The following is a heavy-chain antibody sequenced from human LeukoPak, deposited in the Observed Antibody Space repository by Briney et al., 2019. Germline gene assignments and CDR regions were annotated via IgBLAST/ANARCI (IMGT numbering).Heavy chain of an antibody. Sequence: GRSLRLSCAASGFTFSSYAMHWVRQAPGKGLEWVAVISYDGSNKYYADSVKGRFTISRDNSKNTLYLQMNSLRAEDTAVYYCATEYSSSGGDAFDIWGQGTMVTVSS. V-gene: IGHV3-30*04. CDR2: ISYDGSNK. J-gene: IGHJ3*02. CDR3: ATEYSSSGGDAFDI. D-gene: IGHD6-13*01. CDR1: GFTFSSYA.